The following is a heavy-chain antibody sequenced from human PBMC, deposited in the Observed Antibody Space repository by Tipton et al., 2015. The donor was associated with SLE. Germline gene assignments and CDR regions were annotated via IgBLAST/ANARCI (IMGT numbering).Heavy chain of an antibody. CDR2: TYYRSRWYR. Sequence: GLVKPSQTLSLTCAISRDSISSNSAAWNWIRQSPSRGLEWLGRTYYRSRWYRDYAVSVKSRISIDADTSKNQISLQLNSVTPEDTAVYYCTRDSSISTGGDYFDYWGQGTLVTVSS. CDR1: RDSISSNSAA. J-gene: IGHJ4*02. D-gene: IGHD6-13*01. CDR3: TRDSSISTGGDYFDY. V-gene: IGHV6-1*01.